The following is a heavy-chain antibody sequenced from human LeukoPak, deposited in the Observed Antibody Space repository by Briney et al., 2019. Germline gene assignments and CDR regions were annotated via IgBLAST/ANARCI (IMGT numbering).Heavy chain of an antibody. CDR3: AKTGTILGPKPALFDY. D-gene: IGHD1-14*01. Sequence: PTGGSLRLSCAASGFTVSSNYMSWVRQAPGRGLEWVSVIYSGGSTYYADSVKGRFTISRDNSKNTLYLQMNSLRAEDTAVYYCAKTGTILGPKPALFDYWGQGTLVTVSS. V-gene: IGHV3-66*02. J-gene: IGHJ4*02. CDR2: IYSGGST. CDR1: GFTVSSNY.